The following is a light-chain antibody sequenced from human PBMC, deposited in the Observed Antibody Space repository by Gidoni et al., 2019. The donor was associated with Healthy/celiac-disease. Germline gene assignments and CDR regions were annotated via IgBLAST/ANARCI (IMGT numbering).Light chain of an antibody. CDR1: QSVSSN. Sequence: PATLSVSPGERATLSCRASQSVSSNLAWYQQKPGQAPRLLIYGASTRATGIPARFSGSGSGTEFTLTISSLQSEDFAVYYCQQYNNWSYTFGQGTKLEIK. V-gene: IGKV3-15*01. CDR3: QQYNNWSYT. J-gene: IGKJ2*01. CDR2: GAS.